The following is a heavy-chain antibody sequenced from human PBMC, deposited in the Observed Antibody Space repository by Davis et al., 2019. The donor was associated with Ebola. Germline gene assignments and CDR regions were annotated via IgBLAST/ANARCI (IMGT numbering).Heavy chain of an antibody. CDR3: ASSAGTPVTTGY. J-gene: IGHJ4*02. V-gene: IGHV1-8*01. CDR2: MNPNSGNT. Sequence: AASVKVSCKASGFTFTSYDINWVRQASGQGLEWIGWMNPNSGNTGCAQNFQGRVTMTRATTISTAYMELSSLRSDDTSVYYCASSAGTPVTTGYWGQGTLVTVSS. CDR1: GFTFTSYD. D-gene: IGHD4-17*01.